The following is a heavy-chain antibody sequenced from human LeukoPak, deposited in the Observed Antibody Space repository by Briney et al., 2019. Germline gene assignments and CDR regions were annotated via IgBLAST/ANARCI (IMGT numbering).Heavy chain of an antibody. Sequence: SETLSLTCTVSSGSISSGGYYWSWIRQPPGKGLEWIGYIYHSGSTYYNPSLKSRVTISVDKSKNQFSLKLSSVTAADTAVYYCARGNGGGDGYKGMDYWGQGTLVTVSS. D-gene: IGHD5-24*01. CDR3: ARGNGGGDGYKGMDY. V-gene: IGHV4-30-2*01. J-gene: IGHJ4*02. CDR1: SGSISSGGYY. CDR2: IYHSGST.